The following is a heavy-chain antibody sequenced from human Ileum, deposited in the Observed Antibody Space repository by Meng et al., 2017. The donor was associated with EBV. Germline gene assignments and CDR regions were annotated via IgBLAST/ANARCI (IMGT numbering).Heavy chain of an antibody. CDR1: AFSFSDHY. D-gene: IGHD3-22*01. CDR2: ISCSGSIK. Sequence: QVQVVASGAGSVKSGGSRGLSCRGAAFSFSDHYHSWKRLASGEGIYWVAYISCSGSIKYQVTIAEGRFTISSSMEMSSLNPENTAVYSCATYFDSCAKESSWGQGTLVTVSS. J-gene: IGHJ5*02. V-gene: IGHV3-11*01. CDR3: AKESS.